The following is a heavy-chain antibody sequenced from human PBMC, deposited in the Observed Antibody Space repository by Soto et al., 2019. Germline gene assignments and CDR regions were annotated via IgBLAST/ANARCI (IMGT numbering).Heavy chain of an antibody. D-gene: IGHD3-3*01. V-gene: IGHV1-24*01. J-gene: IGHJ6*02. CDR1: EYTLTELS. CDR2: FDPEDGET. CDR3: ATVYRVFGVAYYYYYYGMDA. Sequence: XSVKVSCKVSEYTLTELSMHWVRQAPGKGLEWMGGFDPEDGETIYAQKFQGRVTMTEDTSTDTAYMELSSLRSEDTAVYYCATVYRVFGVAYYYYYYGMDAWGQGTTVTVSS.